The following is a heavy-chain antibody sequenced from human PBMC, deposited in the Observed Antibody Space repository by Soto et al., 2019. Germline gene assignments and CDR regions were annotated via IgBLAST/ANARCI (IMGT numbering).Heavy chain of an antibody. V-gene: IGHV3-48*02. CDR1: GFTFSSYS. CDR2: ISSSSSTI. Sequence: GGSLRLSCAASGFTFSSYSMNWVRQAPGKGLEWVSYISSSSSTIYYADSVKGRFTISRDNAENSLYLQMNSLRDEDTAVYYCARDPGYRRPFYYFDYWGQGTLVTVSS. J-gene: IGHJ4*02. CDR3: ARDPGYRRPFYYFDY. D-gene: IGHD5-18*01.